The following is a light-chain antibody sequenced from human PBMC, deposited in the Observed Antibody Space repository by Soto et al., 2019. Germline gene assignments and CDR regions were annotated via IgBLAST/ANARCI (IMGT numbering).Light chain of an antibody. CDR1: SSDVGAYNY. V-gene: IGLV2-14*01. J-gene: IGLJ1*01. Sequence: QSVLTQPASVSGSPGQSITISCTGTSSDVGAYNYVSWYQQYPGKAPKLIIYEVNNRPSGVSSRFFGSKSGNTASLTISGLQAADEADYYCSSYTRASIPYVFGTGTKVTV. CDR2: EVN. CDR3: SSYTRASIPYV.